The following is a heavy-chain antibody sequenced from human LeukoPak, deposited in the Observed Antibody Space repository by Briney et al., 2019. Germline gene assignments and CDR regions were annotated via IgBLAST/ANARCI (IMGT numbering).Heavy chain of an antibody. CDR1: GGTFSSYA. Sequence: SVKVSCKASGGTFSSYAISWVRQAPGQGLEWMGRIIPILGIANYAQKFQGRVTITADKSTSTAYMELSSLRSEGTAVYYCARMDTAMVVFDYWGQGTLVTVSS. D-gene: IGHD5-18*01. J-gene: IGHJ4*02. CDR2: IIPILGIA. V-gene: IGHV1-69*04. CDR3: ARMDTAMVVFDY.